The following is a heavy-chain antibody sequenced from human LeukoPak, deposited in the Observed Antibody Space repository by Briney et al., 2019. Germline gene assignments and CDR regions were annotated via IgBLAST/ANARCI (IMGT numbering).Heavy chain of an antibody. CDR3: ARDLDTYVLLIAYDTFDS. D-gene: IGHD2-21*01. CDR1: GFTFGNYW. CDR2: IKPNGFET. J-gene: IGHJ3*02. Sequence: GGSPRLSCEGSGFTFGNYWMTWVRQAPGKGLEWVANIKPNGFETHYADSVEGRFTISRDNAKNSLYLQMNSLRAEDTAVYYCARDLDTYVLLIAYDTFDSWGQGTMVTVSS. V-gene: IGHV3-7*01.